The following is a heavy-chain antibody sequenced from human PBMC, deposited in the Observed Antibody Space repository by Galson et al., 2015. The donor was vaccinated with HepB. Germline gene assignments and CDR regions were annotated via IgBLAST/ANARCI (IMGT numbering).Heavy chain of an antibody. J-gene: IGHJ6*02. D-gene: IGHD4-17*01. CDR1: GYTFTSYA. V-gene: IGHV1-3*01. Sequence: SVKVSCKASGYTFTSYAMHWVRQAPGQRREWMGWINAGNGNTKYSQKLQGRVTITRDTSASTAYMELSSLRSEDTAVYYCARDKDYGDYYGMDVWGQGTTVTVSS. CDR3: ARDKDYGDYYGMDV. CDR2: INAGNGNT.